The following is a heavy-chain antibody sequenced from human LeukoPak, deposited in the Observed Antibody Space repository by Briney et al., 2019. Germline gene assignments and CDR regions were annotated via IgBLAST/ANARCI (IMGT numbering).Heavy chain of an antibody. CDR1: GFTFSNAW. J-gene: IGHJ4*02. V-gene: IGHV3-15*04. CDR3: ARDQSDYYGSGSYSEGSY. CDR2: IESKTDGGTP. Sequence: GGSLRLSCAASGFTFSNAWMTWVRQAPGKGLEWVGRIESKTDGGTPDYAAPVKGRFTISRDDSKNTLYLQMNGLRDEDTAVYYCARDQSDYYGSGSYSEGSYWGQGTLVTVSS. D-gene: IGHD3-10*01.